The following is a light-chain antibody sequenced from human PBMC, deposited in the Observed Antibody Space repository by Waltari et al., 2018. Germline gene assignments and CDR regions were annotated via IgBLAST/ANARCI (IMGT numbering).Light chain of an antibody. J-gene: IGLJ2*01. CDR1: SGHNSYA. CDR2: LNSDGSH. Sequence: QLVLTQSPSASASLGASVKLTCTLSSGHNSYAIAWHQQQPEKGPRYLMTLNSDGSHSKGDGIPDRFSGSSSGAERYLTISSLQSEDEADYYCQTWDSGTVVFGGGTKLTVL. V-gene: IGLV4-69*01. CDR3: QTWDSGTVV.